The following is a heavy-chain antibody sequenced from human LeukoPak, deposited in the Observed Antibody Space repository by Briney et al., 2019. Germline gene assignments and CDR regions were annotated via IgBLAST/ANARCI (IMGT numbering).Heavy chain of an antibody. CDR1: GFTFSSYA. Sequence: GSLRLSCKASGFTFSSYAMTWVRQAPGKGLEWVSAMGGSGDSPKYADSVKGRFTMSRDSSRNTVYLQMNRLRPDDTAVYYCARDWSADYWGQGTLVTVSS. V-gene: IGHV3-23*01. CDR2: MGGSGDSP. J-gene: IGHJ4*02. CDR3: ARDWSADY.